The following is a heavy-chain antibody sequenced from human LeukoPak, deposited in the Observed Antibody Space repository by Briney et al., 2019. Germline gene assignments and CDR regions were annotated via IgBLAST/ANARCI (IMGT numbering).Heavy chain of an antibody. Sequence: GESLKISCKGSGYSFTSYWIGWVRQMPGKGLEWMGIIYPGDSDTRYSPSFQGQVTISADKSISTAYLQWSSLKASDTAMYYCARLGGAYWDSREAYFDYWGKGTLVTVSS. CDR3: ARLGGAYWDSREAYFDY. D-gene: IGHD3-22*01. CDR1: GYSFTSYW. CDR2: IYPGDSDT. V-gene: IGHV5-51*01. J-gene: IGHJ4*02.